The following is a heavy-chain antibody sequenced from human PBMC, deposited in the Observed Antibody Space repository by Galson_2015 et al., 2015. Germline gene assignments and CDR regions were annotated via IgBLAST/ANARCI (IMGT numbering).Heavy chain of an antibody. J-gene: IGHJ3*02. V-gene: IGHV4-59*08. CDR2: IYYSGST. CDR1: GGSISSYY. CDR3: ARLYLGELSLPHAFDI. D-gene: IGHD3-16*02. Sequence: ETLSLPCTVSGGSISSYYWSCLRPPPGQGLEWIGYIYYSGSTNYNPSLKSRFTISVDTSKNLFSLKLSSVTAADTAVYYCARLYLGELSLPHAFDIWGQGTMVTVSS.